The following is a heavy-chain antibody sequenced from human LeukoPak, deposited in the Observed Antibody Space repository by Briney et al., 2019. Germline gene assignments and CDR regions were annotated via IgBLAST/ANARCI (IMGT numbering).Heavy chain of an antibody. CDR3: ANDDYDYGDY. V-gene: IGHV3-23*01. Sequence: PGGSLRLSCAASGFTFSSYAMSWVRQAPGKGLECVSAISGSGGSTYYADSVKGRFTISRDNSKNTLYLQMNSLGAEDTAVYYCANDDYDYGDYWGQGTLVTVSS. CDR1: GFTFSSYA. D-gene: IGHD3-16*01. J-gene: IGHJ4*02. CDR2: ISGSGGST.